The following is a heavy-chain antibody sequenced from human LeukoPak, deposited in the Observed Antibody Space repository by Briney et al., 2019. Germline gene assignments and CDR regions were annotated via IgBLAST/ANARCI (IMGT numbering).Heavy chain of an antibody. J-gene: IGHJ6*03. Sequence: SETLSLTCTVSGVSISSSNSYWGWIRQPPGKGLEWIGSIYYSGNTYYNASLKSQVSISIDTSKSQFSLKLSSVTAADTAVYYCARAVGSGSFQTYYYYMDVWGKGTTVTISS. CDR1: GVSISSSNSY. V-gene: IGHV4-39*07. D-gene: IGHD3-10*01. CDR3: ARAVGSGSFQTYYYYMDV. CDR2: IYYSGNT.